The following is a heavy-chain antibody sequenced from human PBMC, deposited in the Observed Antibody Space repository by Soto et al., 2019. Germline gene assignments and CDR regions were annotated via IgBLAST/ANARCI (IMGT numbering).Heavy chain of an antibody. J-gene: IGHJ6*02. D-gene: IGHD6-6*01. CDR1: GFTFDDYA. V-gene: IGHV3-9*01. CDR3: AKDSNAIIAARSGGMDV. Sequence: GGSLRLSCAASGFTFDDYAMQWVRQAPGKGLEWVSGISWNSVSIGYADSVKGRFTISRDNAKNSLYLQMNSLRAEDTALYYCAKDSNAIIAARSGGMDVWGHGTTVTVYS. CDR2: ISWNSVSI.